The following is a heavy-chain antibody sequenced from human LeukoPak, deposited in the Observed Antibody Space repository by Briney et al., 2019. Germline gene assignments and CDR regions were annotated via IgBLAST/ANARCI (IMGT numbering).Heavy chain of an antibody. D-gene: IGHD3-9*01. CDR3: ARHRGSVLRYFDWLLHNWFDP. Sequence: SETLSLTCAVYGGSLSGYYWSWIRQPPGKGLEWIGEINHSGSTNYNPSLKSRVTISVDTSKNQFSLKLSSVTAADTAVYYCARHRGSVLRYFDWLLHNWFDPWGQGTLVTVSS. CDR2: INHSGST. CDR1: GGSLSGYY. J-gene: IGHJ5*02. V-gene: IGHV4-34*01.